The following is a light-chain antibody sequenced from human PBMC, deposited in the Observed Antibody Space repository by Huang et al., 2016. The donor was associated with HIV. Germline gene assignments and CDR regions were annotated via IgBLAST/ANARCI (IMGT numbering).Light chain of an antibody. V-gene: IGKV3-15*01. J-gene: IGKJ1*01. Sequence: EIVMTQSPATLSVSPGERATLSCRASQRVGTNLAWYQQKPGQAPRLLIDGESNRANGITGRFIASGSGKELTITISSLQSEDFAVDYCQQYNNRPPWTFGQGTKVEIK. CDR3: QQYNNRPPWT. CDR2: GES. CDR1: QRVGTN.